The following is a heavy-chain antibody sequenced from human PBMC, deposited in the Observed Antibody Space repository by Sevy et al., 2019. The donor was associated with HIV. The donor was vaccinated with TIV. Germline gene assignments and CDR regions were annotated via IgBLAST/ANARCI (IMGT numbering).Heavy chain of an antibody. CDR1: GFTFSSYW. J-gene: IGHJ6*03. D-gene: IGHD3-3*01. V-gene: IGHV3-7*03. CDR3: ARVSADFWSGYYTYYYYYMDV. CDR2: IKQDGSEK. Sequence: GGSLRLSCAASGFTFSSYWMSWVRQAPGKGLEWVANIKQDGSEKYYVDSVKGRFTISRDYAKNSLYLQMNSLRAEDMAVYYCARVSADFWSGYYTYYYYYMDVWGKGTTVTVSS.